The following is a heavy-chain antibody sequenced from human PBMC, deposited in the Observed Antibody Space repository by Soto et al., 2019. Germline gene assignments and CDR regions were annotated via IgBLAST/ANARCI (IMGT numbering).Heavy chain of an antibody. CDR1: GFTFSTYS. Sequence: GGSLRLSCAASGFTFSTYSMNWVRQAPGKGLEWVSYISTSGSTIYYADSVKARFTISRDNAKNTVYLHVNTLRDEDTAVYYCARGGAMGVDYWGQGTLVTVSS. D-gene: IGHD1-26*01. V-gene: IGHV3-48*02. CDR3: ARGGAMGVDY. J-gene: IGHJ4*02. CDR2: ISTSGSTI.